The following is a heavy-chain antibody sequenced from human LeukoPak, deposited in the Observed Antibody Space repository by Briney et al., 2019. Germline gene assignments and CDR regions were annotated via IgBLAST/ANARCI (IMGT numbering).Heavy chain of an antibody. Sequence: ASVKVSCKASGYTFTGYYMHWVRQAPGQGFEWMGWINPNSGGTNYAQKFQGRVTMTRDTSISTACMELRSLRSDDTAVYYCARVPNRGGSGSYYLSFRTFDYWGQGTLVTVSS. D-gene: IGHD1-26*01. V-gene: IGHV1-2*02. J-gene: IGHJ4*02. CDR2: INPNSGGT. CDR3: ARVPNRGGSGSYYLSFRTFDY. CDR1: GYTFTGYY.